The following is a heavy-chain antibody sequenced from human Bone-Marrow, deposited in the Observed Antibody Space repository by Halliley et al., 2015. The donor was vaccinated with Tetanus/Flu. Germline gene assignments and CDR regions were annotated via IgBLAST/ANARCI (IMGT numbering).Heavy chain of an antibody. J-gene: IGHJ4*02. V-gene: IGHV3-66*01. CDR2: FYSGGST. CDR3: ARSPSSYSSGWYGY. Sequence: VSVFYSGGSTFSADPVKGRFTISRDNSKNALYLQMNSLRAEDTAVYYCARSPSSYSSGWYGYWGQGTLVTVSS. D-gene: IGHD6-19*01.